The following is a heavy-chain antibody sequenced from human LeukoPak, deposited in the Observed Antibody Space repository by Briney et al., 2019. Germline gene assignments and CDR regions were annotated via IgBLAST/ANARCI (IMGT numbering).Heavy chain of an antibody. D-gene: IGHD3-3*01. V-gene: IGHV3-21*01. Sequence: GGSLRLSCAASGFTFNNAWMSWVRQAPGKGLEWVSSISSSSSYIYYADSVKGRFTISRDNAKNSLYLQMNSLRAEDTAVYYCARGQGGTYYDFWSGYYPFDYWGQGTLVTVSS. CDR1: GFTFNNAW. CDR2: ISSSSSYI. J-gene: IGHJ4*02. CDR3: ARGQGGTYYDFWSGYYPFDY.